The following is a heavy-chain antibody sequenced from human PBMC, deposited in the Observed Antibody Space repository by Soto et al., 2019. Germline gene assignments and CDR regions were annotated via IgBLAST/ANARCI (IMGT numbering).Heavy chain of an antibody. Sequence: QVQLQESGPGLVKPSGTLSLTCAVSGGSISSSNWWSWVRQPPGKGLEWIGEIYHSGSTNYNPSLQSRVPIPVAKYKNQFSLKLSSVTAADTAVYYCAREVGVDSYGRRWFDPWGQGTLVTVSS. J-gene: IGHJ5*02. CDR1: GGSISSSNW. D-gene: IGHD5-18*01. CDR3: AREVGVDSYGRRWFDP. V-gene: IGHV4-4*02. CDR2: IYHSGST.